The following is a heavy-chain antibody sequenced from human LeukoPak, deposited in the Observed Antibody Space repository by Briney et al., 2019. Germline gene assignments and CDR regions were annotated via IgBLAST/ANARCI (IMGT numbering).Heavy chain of an antibody. CDR3: ARDVGDIVGASDY. CDR2: INPYNGDT. J-gene: IGHJ4*02. Sequence: ASVKVSCKASGYSFTTYAFSWVRQAPGQGLEWMGWINPYNGDTKNAQNLQGRVTITTDTSTSTAYMELRSLRSDDTAVYYCARDVGDIVGASDYWGQGTLVTVSS. D-gene: IGHD1-26*01. V-gene: IGHV1-18*01. CDR1: GYSFTTYA.